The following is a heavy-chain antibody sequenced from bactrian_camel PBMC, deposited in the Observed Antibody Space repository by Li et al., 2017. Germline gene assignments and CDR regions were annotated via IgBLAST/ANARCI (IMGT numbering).Heavy chain of an antibody. Sequence: HVQLVESGGGSVQAGGSLRLSCAASGWTFGRRCQAWFRQAPGKEREGVAALNTDTTPVYADSVKGRFTISLDNAENTVYLQMNTLKPEDTAMYFCASSDYGTVAVVAALLMPLPFLATGARGPRSPSP. CDR3: ASSDYGTVAVVAALLMPLPFLAT. V-gene: IGHV3S53*01. J-gene: IGHJ4*01. CDR1: GWTFGRRC. D-gene: IGHD6*01. CDR2: LNTDTTP.